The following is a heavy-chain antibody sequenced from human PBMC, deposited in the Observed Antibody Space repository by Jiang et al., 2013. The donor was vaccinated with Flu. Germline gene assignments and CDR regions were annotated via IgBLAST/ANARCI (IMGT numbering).Heavy chain of an antibody. Sequence: GAEVKKPGASVKVSCKASGYTFTSYGISWVRQAPGQGLEWMGWINAGNGNTKYSQKFQGRVTITRDTSASTAYMELSSLRSEDTAVYYCARAPGDYSLNLDYWGQGTLVTVSS. CDR2: INAGNGNT. D-gene: IGHD4-17*01. J-gene: IGHJ4*02. CDR1: GYTFTSYG. V-gene: IGHV1-3*01. CDR3: ARAPGDYSLNLDY.